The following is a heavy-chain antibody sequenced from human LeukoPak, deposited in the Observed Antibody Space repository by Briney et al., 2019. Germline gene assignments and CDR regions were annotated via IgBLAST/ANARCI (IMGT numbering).Heavy chain of an antibody. Sequence: WXXQSPGKGLEWIGYIYYSGTTNYNPSLKSRVTISVDTSKNQFSLQLRSVTAADTAVYYCAREDPQTTVPEGMXVWGXXT. V-gene: IGHV4-59*01. CDR3: AREDPQTTVPEGMXV. J-gene: IGHJ6*02. D-gene: IGHD4-17*01. CDR2: IYYSGTT.